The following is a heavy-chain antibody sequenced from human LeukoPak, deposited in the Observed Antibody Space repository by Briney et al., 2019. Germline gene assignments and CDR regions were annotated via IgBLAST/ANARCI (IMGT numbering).Heavy chain of an antibody. CDR1: GWSFSGYY. Sequence: SETLSLTCAVYGWSFSGYYWSWIRQPPGKGQEWIGEINHSGSTNYNPSLKSRVTISVDTSKNQFSLKLSSVTAADTAVYYCARAPHYDPYYMDVWGKGTMVTVSS. CDR2: INHSGST. D-gene: IGHD3-3*01. V-gene: IGHV4-34*01. CDR3: ARAPHYDPYYMDV. J-gene: IGHJ6*03.